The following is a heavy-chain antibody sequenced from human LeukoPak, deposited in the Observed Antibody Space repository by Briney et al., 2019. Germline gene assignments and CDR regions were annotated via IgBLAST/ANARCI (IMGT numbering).Heavy chain of an antibody. CDR2: INHSGST. CDR3: ARNRLRLQPGGY. Sequence: PSETLSLTCAVHGGSFSGYYWSWIRQPPGKGLEWIGEINHSGSTNYNPSLESRVTISVDTSKNQFSLKLSSVTAADTAVYYCARNRLRLQPGGYWGQGTLVTVSS. D-gene: IGHD4-11*01. V-gene: IGHV4-34*01. CDR1: GGSFSGYY. J-gene: IGHJ4*02.